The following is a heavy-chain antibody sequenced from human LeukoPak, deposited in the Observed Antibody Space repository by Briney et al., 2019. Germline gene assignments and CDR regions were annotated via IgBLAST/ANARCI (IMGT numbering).Heavy chain of an antibody. CDR2: ISSSGSTK. V-gene: IGHV3-48*03. CDR1: GLTAS. J-gene: IGHJ4*02. Sequence: GGSLKLSCAASGLTASHNVNNAMSWVRHAPGKGLEWVAYISSSGSTKYYADSVTGRFTISRDNAKNSLYLQMSSLRAEDTAVYYCARDRDGDYVDYWGQGTLVTVSS. D-gene: IGHD4-17*01. CDR3: ARDRDGDYVDY.